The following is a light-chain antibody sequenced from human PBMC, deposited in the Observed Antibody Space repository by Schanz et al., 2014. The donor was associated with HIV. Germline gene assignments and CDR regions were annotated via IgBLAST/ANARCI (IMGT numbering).Light chain of an antibody. CDR3: QQSYSATPYT. CDR2: KAS. J-gene: IGKJ2*01. Sequence: DIQMTQSPSTLSASVGDRVTITCRASQSISSWLAWYQQKPGKAPKLVIYKASSLESGVPSRFSGSGSGTHFTLTITSLQFDDFATYYCQQSYSATPYTFGQGTRLEIK. V-gene: IGKV1-5*03. CDR1: QSISSW.